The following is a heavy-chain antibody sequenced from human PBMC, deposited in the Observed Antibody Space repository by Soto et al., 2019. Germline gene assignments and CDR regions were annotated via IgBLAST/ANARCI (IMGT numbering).Heavy chain of an antibody. CDR3: AKDFGCGWYPLDY. Sequence: QVQLVESGGGVVQPGRSLRLSCAASGFTFSSYGMHWVRQAPGKGLEWVAVISYDGSDKYYADSVKGRFTISRDDSKNTLYLQMNSLRAEDTAVYYCAKDFGCGWYPLDYWGQGTLVTVSS. CDR1: GFTFSSYG. J-gene: IGHJ4*02. CDR2: ISYDGSDK. D-gene: IGHD6-19*01. V-gene: IGHV3-30*18.